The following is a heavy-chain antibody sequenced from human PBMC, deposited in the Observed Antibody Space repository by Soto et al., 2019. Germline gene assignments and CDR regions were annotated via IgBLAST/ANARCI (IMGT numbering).Heavy chain of an antibody. Sequence: EVQVVESGGGLVQPGGSLRLSCVASGFTFSNYWMTYVRQAPGKALEWVANINRDGSEEYYVDSVKGRFTISRDNAKNSLYLQMNSLRAEDTAVYYCGGADGWAFDFWGQGTLVTVSS. D-gene: IGHD6-19*01. CDR1: GFTFSNYW. J-gene: IGHJ4*02. V-gene: IGHV3-7*01. CDR3: GGADGWAFDF. CDR2: INRDGSEE.